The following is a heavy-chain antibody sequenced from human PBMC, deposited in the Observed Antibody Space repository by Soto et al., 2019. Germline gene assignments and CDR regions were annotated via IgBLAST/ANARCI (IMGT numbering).Heavy chain of an antibody. CDR3: AGDSSGYYHDAFDI. CDR1: GITLSSKY. CDR2: IYSGGST. J-gene: IGHJ3*02. D-gene: IGHD3-22*01. Sequence: GGSLRLSCSAPGITLSSKYMNWVRQAPGEGLEWVSVIYSGGSTYYADSVKGRFTISRDNSKNTLYLQMNSLRAEDTAVYYCAGDSSGYYHDAFDIWGQGTMVTVSS. V-gene: IGHV3-66*01.